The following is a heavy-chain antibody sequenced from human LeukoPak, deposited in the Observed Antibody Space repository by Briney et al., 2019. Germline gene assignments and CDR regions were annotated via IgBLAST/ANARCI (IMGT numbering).Heavy chain of an antibody. CDR1: GYTFTSYP. CDR2: ITTYNGNT. CDR3: ARARGWFDP. Sequence: GASVKVSCKASGYTFTSYPISWVRQAPGQGLEWMGWITTYNGNTHYAQKFQGRVTMTRDTSISTAYMELSRLRSDDTAVYYCARARGWFDPWGQGTLVTVSS. V-gene: IGHV1-18*01. J-gene: IGHJ5*02.